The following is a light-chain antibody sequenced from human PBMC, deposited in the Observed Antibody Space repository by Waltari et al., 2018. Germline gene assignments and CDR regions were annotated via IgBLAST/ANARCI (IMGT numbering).Light chain of an antibody. Sequence: QSPLTQPASVSGSPGQSITISCTGTSSDIGFYKLVSWYQQYPGKAPKVMIYEVTKRPSGVSNRFSASKSGNTASLTISVLQAEDEADYYCFSYAGTSSGVFGTGTKVTVL. CDR3: FSYAGTSSGV. CDR1: SSDIGFYKL. CDR2: EVT. J-gene: IGLJ1*01. V-gene: IGLV2-23*02.